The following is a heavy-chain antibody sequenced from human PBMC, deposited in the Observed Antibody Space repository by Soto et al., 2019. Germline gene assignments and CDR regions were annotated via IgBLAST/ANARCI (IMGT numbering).Heavy chain of an antibody. V-gene: IGHV6-1*01. Sequence: PSQTLSLTCAIAGDSVSSNSAAWNWIRQAPSRGIEWPGRTYYRPKWYNDYAVSVKSRITINPDTSKTQFSLQLSSVTPEDTAVYYCTRAPAYSSGWPFDYWGQGALV. J-gene: IGHJ4*02. CDR1: GDSVSSNSAA. CDR2: TYYRPKWYN. D-gene: IGHD6-19*01. CDR3: TRAPAYSSGWPFDY.